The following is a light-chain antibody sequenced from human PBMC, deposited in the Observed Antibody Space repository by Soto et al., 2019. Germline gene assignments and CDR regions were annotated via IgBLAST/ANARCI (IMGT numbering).Light chain of an antibody. Sequence: QSALTQPASVSGSPEQSITISCAGTSSDIGGSNYVSWYQQHPGKAPKLMIYGVSNRPSGVSNRFSGSKSGNTASLTISGLQAEDEADYFCYSSRSSSSTFYVFGTGTKLTVL. J-gene: IGLJ1*01. CDR1: SSDIGGSNY. V-gene: IGLV2-14*03. CDR2: GVS. CDR3: YSSRSSSSTFYV.